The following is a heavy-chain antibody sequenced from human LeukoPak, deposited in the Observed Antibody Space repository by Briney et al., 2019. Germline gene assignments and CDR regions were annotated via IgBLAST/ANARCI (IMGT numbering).Heavy chain of an antibody. J-gene: IGHJ6*02. CDR2: INPNNGGT. CDR1: GYNFIRYH. Sequence: GASVKVSCKTSGYNFIRYHMHWVRQAPGQGLEWMGWINPNNGGTNYAQKFQGRVTMTRDTSISAAYMELSRLRSDDTAVYYCARGATVTTANYGMDVWGQGTTVTVSS. V-gene: IGHV1-2*02. D-gene: IGHD4-17*01. CDR3: ARGATVTTANYGMDV.